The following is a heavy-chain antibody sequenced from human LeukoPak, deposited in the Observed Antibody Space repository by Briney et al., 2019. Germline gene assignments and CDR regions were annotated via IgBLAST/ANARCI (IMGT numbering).Heavy chain of an antibody. Sequence: PGGSLRLSCAASGFTFSLYSMNWVRQAPGKGLEWVSDISSSGSYIDYADSVKGRFTISRENAKNSLFLQMSSLRVEDTAVYYCARSLIADGAFDIWGQGTMVTVSS. CDR3: ARSLIADGAFDI. CDR2: ISSSGSYI. CDR1: GFTFSLYS. J-gene: IGHJ3*02. D-gene: IGHD2-21*01. V-gene: IGHV3-21*01.